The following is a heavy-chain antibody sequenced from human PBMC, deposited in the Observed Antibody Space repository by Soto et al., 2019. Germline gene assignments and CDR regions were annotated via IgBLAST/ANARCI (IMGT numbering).Heavy chain of an antibody. CDR1: GGTFSSYT. CDR3: ATGSGAAAS. V-gene: IGHV1-69*02. CDR2: ISPILGIE. Sequence: QVQLVQSGAEVKKPGSSVKVSCKASGGTFSSYTISWVRQAPGQGLEWMGRISPILGIENYAQKFQGIVTITAGKSTRTDYMELSSLRSEDTAVYYCATGSGAAASWGQGTLVTVSS. J-gene: IGHJ5*02. D-gene: IGHD6-25*01.